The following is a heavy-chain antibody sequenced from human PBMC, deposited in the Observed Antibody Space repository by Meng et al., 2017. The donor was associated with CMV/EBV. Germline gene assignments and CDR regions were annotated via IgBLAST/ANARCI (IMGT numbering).Heavy chain of an antibody. CDR3: ARGWGADIVVVPAAQKIFDY. CDR1: SVSGYY. D-gene: IGHD2-2*01. CDR2: VNHSGST. J-gene: IGHJ4*02. Sequence: SVSGYYWGWIHQPPRKGMEWIGEVNHSGSTNYNPSLKSRVTISVDTSKNQFSLKLSSVTAADTAVYYCARGWGADIVVVPAAQKIFDYWGQGTLVTVSS. V-gene: IGHV4-34*01.